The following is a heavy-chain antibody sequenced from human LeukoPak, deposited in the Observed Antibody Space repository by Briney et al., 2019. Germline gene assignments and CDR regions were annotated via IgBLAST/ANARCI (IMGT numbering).Heavy chain of an antibody. Sequence: GGSLRLSCAASGFTFSKYWMLWVRQAPGKGLESVSRINTDGTVTTYADSVKGRFTVSRDYADNTMFLQMNSVRDEDTAVYYCATKQWLAPPPDSWGQGTPVTVSS. J-gene: IGHJ4*02. CDR2: INTDGTVT. D-gene: IGHD6-19*01. V-gene: IGHV3-74*01. CDR3: ATKQWLAPPPDS. CDR1: GFTFSKYW.